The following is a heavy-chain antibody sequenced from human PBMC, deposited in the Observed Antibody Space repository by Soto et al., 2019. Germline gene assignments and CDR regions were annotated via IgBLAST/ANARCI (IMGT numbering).Heavy chain of an antibody. CDR1: SASISDTNW. CDR2: IHHSGSA. Sequence: TSETLSLTCAVSSASISDTNWWSWVRQPPGKGLEWIGEIHHSGSANYNPSLKSRVTISVDKSKYQFSLKMSSVTAADTAVYYCARDKRTGITDWFDSWGQGTQVTVSS. V-gene: IGHV4-4*02. J-gene: IGHJ5*01. D-gene: IGHD1-7*01. CDR3: ARDKRTGITDWFDS.